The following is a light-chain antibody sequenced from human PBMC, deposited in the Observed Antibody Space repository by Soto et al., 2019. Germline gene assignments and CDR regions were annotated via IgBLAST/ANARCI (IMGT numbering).Light chain of an antibody. CDR3: QQYNNWPPWT. Sequence: EIVMTQSPATLSVSPGDRATLSCRASQSGSSNLAWYQQKSGQAPRLLIYGASTRATGTPARFSGSGSGTEFTLTISSLQSEDFAVYYCQQYNNWPPWTFGQGTKVEIK. CDR1: QSGSSN. J-gene: IGKJ1*01. V-gene: IGKV3-15*01. CDR2: GAS.